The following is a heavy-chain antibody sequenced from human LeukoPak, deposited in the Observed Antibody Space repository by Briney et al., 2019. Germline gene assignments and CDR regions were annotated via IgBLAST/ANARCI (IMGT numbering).Heavy chain of an antibody. CDR3: AKGYCSSTSCHIDY. J-gene: IGHJ4*02. CDR2: ISYDGKDK. Sequence: GRSLRLSCATSGFTFSNFGMNWVRQAPGKGLQWVAFISYDGKDKYYSDSVKGRITISRDNSKSTLYVQMNSLRAEDTAVYYCAKGYCSSTSCHIDYWGQGTLVTVSS. V-gene: IGHV3-30*18. CDR1: GFTFSNFG. D-gene: IGHD2-2*02.